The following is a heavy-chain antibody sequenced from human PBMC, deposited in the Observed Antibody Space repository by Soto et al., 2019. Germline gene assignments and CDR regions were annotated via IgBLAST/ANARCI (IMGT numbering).Heavy chain of an antibody. CDR1: GFTFSSYW. CDR2: INSDGSST. J-gene: IGHJ5*02. V-gene: IGHV3-74*01. Sequence: GGSLRLSXAASGFTFSSYWMHWVRQAPGKGLVWVSRINSDGSSTSYADSVKGRFTISRDNAKNTLYLQMNSLRAEDTAVYYCAKSGSNYVWFDPWGQGTLVTVSS. CDR3: AKSGSNYVWFDP. D-gene: IGHD4-4*01.